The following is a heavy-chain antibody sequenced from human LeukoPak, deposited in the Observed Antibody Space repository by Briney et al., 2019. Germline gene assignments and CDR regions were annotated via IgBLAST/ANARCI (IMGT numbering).Heavy chain of an antibody. V-gene: IGHV3-20*04. CDR3: ARVPVMDFYYYSYMDV. D-gene: IGHD2-8*01. Sequence: GGSLRLSCAAFGFIFDDYGMSWVRQAPGKGLEWVSGINWNGGSTGYADSLKGRFTISRDNAKNSLYLQMNSLRAEDTALYYCARVPVMDFYYYSYMDVWGKGTTVTVSS. J-gene: IGHJ6*03. CDR2: INWNGGST. CDR1: GFIFDDYG.